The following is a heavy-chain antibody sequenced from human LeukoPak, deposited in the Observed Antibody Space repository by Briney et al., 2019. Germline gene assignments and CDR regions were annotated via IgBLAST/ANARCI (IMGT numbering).Heavy chain of an antibody. CDR3: ARGGYSYGHKGWFDP. V-gene: IGHV4-59*08. Sequence: SETLSLTCTVSGGSISSYYGSWIRQPPGKGLEWIGYIYYSGSTNYNPSLKSRVTISVDTSKNQFSLKLSAVTAADTAVYYCARGGYSYGHKGWFDPWGQGTLVTVSS. CDR1: GGSISSYY. CDR2: IYYSGST. J-gene: IGHJ5*02. D-gene: IGHD5-18*01.